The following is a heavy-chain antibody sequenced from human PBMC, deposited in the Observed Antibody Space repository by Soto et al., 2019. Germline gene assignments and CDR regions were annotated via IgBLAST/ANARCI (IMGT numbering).Heavy chain of an antibody. Sequence: PGESLKISCKGSGYSFTSHWIGWVRQMPGKGLEWMGIIYPGDSDTRYSPSFQGQVTISADKSISTAYLQWSSLKASDTAMYYCARRGGGYCSSTSCPQDNWFDPWGQGTLVTVSS. J-gene: IGHJ5*02. V-gene: IGHV5-51*01. CDR1: GYSFTSHW. CDR2: IYPGDSDT. D-gene: IGHD2-2*01. CDR3: ARRGGGYCSSTSCPQDNWFDP.